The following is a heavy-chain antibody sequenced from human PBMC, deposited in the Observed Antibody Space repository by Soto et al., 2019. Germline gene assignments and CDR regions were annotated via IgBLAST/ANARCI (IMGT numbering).Heavy chain of an antibody. D-gene: IGHD2-2*01. CDR2: IIPVFATP. CDR3: ARGGPVIIPAATNWFDP. CDR1: GGFNSYS. Sequence: QVQLVQSGPEVKKPGSSVKVSCKGSGGFNSYSISWVRQAPGQGPEWMGGIIPVFATPTYSQKFQVSVTITADKSTSTVYMELSRLTSEDTAVYYCARGGPVIIPAATNWFDPWGQGTLVSVSS. V-gene: IGHV1-69*06. J-gene: IGHJ5*02.